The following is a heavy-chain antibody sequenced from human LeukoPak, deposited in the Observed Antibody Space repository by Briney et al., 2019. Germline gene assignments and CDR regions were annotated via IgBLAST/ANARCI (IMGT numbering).Heavy chain of an antibody. CDR2: ISAYNGNT. D-gene: IGHD3-3*01. J-gene: IGHJ6*03. CDR3: GIDSSPDDFWSGYLFPTLQVYYMDV. Sequence: ASVKVSCKASGYTFTSYGISWVRQAPGQGLEWMGWISAYNGNTNYAQKLQGRVTMTTDTSTSTAYMELRILRSDDTSVYYCGIDSSPDDFWSGYLFPTLQVYYMDVWGKGTTVTVSS. CDR1: GYTFTSYG. V-gene: IGHV1-18*01.